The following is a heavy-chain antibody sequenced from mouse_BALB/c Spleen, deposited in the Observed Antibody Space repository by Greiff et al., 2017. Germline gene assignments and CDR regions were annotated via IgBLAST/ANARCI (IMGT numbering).Heavy chain of an antibody. CDR1: GYSITSGYY. CDR3: AREGDNYWFAY. D-gene: IGHD1-3*01. CDR2: ISYDGSN. Sequence: VQLKESGPGLVKPSQSLSLTCSVTGYSITSGYYWNRIRQFPGNKLEWMGYISYDGSNNYNPSLKNRISITRDTSKNQFFLKLNSVTTEDTATYYCAREGDNYWFAYWGQGTLVTVSA. J-gene: IGHJ3*01. V-gene: IGHV3-6*02.